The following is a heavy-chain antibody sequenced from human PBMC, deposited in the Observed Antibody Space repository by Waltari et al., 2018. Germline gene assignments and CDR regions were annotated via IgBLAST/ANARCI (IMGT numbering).Heavy chain of an antibody. Sequence: EVQMLESGGGLVEPGGSLSRSCTTSGFTFTHYTMSWVRQTPTRGLEWVSYISSRGSATHYADSVRGRFTISRDSAKGSVYLQMNNLRADDAAMYYCARGRYGAGSYSDYDYWGQGTLVTVSS. V-gene: IGHV3-48*01. J-gene: IGHJ4*02. CDR2: ISSRGSAT. D-gene: IGHD3-10*01. CDR3: ARGRYGAGSYSDYDY. CDR1: GFTFTHYT.